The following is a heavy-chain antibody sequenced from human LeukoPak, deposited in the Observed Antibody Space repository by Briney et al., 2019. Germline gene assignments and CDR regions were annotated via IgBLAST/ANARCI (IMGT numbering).Heavy chain of an antibody. CDR2: ISYDGRNK. CDR3: ARDRAVRYFDY. CDR1: GFTFSMYA. Sequence: QSGGSLRLSCAASGFTFSMYAMHWVRQAPGKGLEWVAVISYDGRNKYYVDSVKGRLTISRDNSKNTLYLEMNSLRAEDTAVYYCARDRAVRYFDYWGQGTLVTVSS. J-gene: IGHJ4*02. D-gene: IGHD3-16*02. V-gene: IGHV3-30*03.